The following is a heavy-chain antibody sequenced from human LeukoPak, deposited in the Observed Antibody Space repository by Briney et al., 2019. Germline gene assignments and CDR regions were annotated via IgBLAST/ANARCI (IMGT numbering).Heavy chain of an antibody. Sequence: GESLKISCKASGYSFISYWIGWVRQMPGKGLEWMGIIDPSDSETRYTPSFQGHVTISADKSLTTAYLQWNSLKASDTAMYYCARQTAMGRSGDYWGQGTLVAVSS. CDR2: IDPSDSET. CDR3: ARQTAMGRSGDY. D-gene: IGHD5-18*01. J-gene: IGHJ4*02. CDR1: GYSFISYW. V-gene: IGHV5-51*01.